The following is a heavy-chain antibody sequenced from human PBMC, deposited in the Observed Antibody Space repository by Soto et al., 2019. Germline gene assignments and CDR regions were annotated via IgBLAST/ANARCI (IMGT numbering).Heavy chain of an antibody. V-gene: IGHV1-18*01. D-gene: IGHD3-10*01. CDR2: ISASNGNT. Sequence: QVQLVQSGAEVKKPGASVKVSCKASGYTFTSYGISSVRQAPGQGLVWMGWISASNGNTNYPQKLQGRGTMGTDTSTSTAEIELKSLRSDDTPVYYCARTTRFREVHRTAYWGQGTLDTVFS. J-gene: IGHJ4*02. CDR1: GYTFTSYG. CDR3: ARTTRFREVHRTAY.